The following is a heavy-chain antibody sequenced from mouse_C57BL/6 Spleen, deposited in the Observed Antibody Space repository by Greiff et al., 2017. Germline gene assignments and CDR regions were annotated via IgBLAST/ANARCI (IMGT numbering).Heavy chain of an antibody. J-gene: IGHJ2*01. CDR3: ARDYYGSSYYFDY. V-gene: IGHV5-6*01. CDR2: ISSGGSYT. Sequence: EVQGLESGGDLVKPGGSLKLSCAASGFTFSSYGMSWVRQTPDKRLEWVATISSGGSYTYYPDSVKGRFTISRDNAKNTLYLQMSSLKSEDTAMYYCARDYYGSSYYFDYWGQGTTLTVSS. D-gene: IGHD1-1*01. CDR1: GFTFSSYG.